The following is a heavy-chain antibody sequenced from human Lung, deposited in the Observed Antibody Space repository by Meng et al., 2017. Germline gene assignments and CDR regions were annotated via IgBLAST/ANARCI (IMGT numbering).Heavy chain of an antibody. J-gene: IGHJ4*02. Sequence: QVQPMPAGAEVKKPGACGKSSCKGSGYTLCTYGRMRVRQAPGQGVEYVGRFSGFNGYTNYAQKFQGRVSMATDKSTSTAYMEVRSLRSDATAVYYCAAPGPCAEAGFDYWGQGTLVTVSS. V-gene: IGHV1-18*01. CDR2: FSGFNGYT. CDR3: AAPGPCAEAGFDY. D-gene: IGHD6-13*01. CDR1: GYTLCTYG.